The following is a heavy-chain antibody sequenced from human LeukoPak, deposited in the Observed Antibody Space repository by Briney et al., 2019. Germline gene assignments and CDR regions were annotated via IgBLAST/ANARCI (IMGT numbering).Heavy chain of an antibody. Sequence: RASVKVSCKASGYTFTSYAMNWVRQAPGQGLEWMGWINTNTGNPTYAQGFTGRFVFSLDTSVSTAYLQISSLKAEDTAVYYCACLKGVAAGTYYYYYMDVWGKGTTVTVSS. D-gene: IGHD6-13*01. CDR2: INTNTGNP. CDR3: ACLKGVAAGTYYYYYMDV. V-gene: IGHV7-4-1*02. CDR1: GYTFTSYA. J-gene: IGHJ6*03.